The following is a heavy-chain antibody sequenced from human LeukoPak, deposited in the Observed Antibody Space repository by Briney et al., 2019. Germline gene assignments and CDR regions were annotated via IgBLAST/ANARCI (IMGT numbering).Heavy chain of an antibody. CDR1: GFTFSSYA. J-gene: IGHJ4*02. D-gene: IGHD6-13*01. Sequence: GGSLRLSCAASGFTFSSYAMHWVRQAPGKGLEWVAVISYDGSNKYYADSVKGRFTISRDNSKNTLYLQMNSLRAEDTAVYYCAAGIAAAGNTNGDYWGQGTLVTVSS. CDR3: AAGIAAAGNTNGDY. V-gene: IGHV3-30-3*01. CDR2: ISYDGSNK.